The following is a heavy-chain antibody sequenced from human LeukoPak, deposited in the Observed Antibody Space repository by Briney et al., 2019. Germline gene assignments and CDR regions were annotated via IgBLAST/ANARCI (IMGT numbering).Heavy chain of an antibody. J-gene: IGHJ4*02. V-gene: IGHV4-59*01. D-gene: IGHD5-24*01. CDR2: IYYSGST. CDR3: ARAPIGDGYNLVFDY. Sequence: PSETLSLTCTVSGGSISSYYWSWIRQPPGKGLEWIGYIYYSGSTNYNPSLTSRVTISVDTSKNQFSLKLSSVTAADTAVYYCARAPIGDGYNLVFDYWGQGTLVTVSS. CDR1: GGSISSYY.